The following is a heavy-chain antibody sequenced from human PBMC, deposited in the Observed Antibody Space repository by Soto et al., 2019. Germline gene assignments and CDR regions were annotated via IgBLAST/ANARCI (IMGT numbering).Heavy chain of an antibody. V-gene: IGHV4-39*01. Sequence: SETLSLTCTVSTDSSSFTNSYWGWIRQPPGKGLQWIGSSSYNGGTFYNPSLKGRVVISFDTSKKQSSLQVTSVTAADTAVYYCAKGLPGIAVAGTDYWGQGTLVTVSS. CDR3: AKGLPGIAVAGTDY. J-gene: IGHJ4*02. CDR2: SSYNGGT. D-gene: IGHD6-19*01. CDR1: TDSSSFTNSY.